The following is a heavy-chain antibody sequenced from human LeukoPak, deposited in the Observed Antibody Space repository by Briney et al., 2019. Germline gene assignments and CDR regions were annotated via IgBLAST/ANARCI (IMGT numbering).Heavy chain of an antibody. D-gene: IGHD6-25*01. CDR2: ISAYNGNT. CDR3: VRGEADYYYYYYMDV. J-gene: IGHJ6*03. V-gene: IGHV1-18*01. CDR1: GYTFTSYG. Sequence: ASVKVSCKASGYTFTSYGISWVRQAPGQGLEWMGWISAYNGNTNYAQKLQGRVTMTTDTSTSTAYMELRSLRSDDTAVYYCVRGEADYYYYYYMDVWGKGTTVTVSS.